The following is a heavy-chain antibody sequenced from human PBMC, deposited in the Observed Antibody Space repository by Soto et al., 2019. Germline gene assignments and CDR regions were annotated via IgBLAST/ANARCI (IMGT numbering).Heavy chain of an antibody. CDR3: ATDVQNQSPYVMDG. V-gene: IGHV3-33*01. CDR2: IWYDGSNK. Sequence: AGGSLRLSCATSGFTFSNNAMHWVRQAPGKGLEWVAQIWYDGSNKYYADSVKGRFTISRDNSKNTVYLQMSSLRAEDMAVYYCATDVQNQSPYVMDGWGQGTTVPVSS. J-gene: IGHJ6*02. CDR1: GFTFSNNA.